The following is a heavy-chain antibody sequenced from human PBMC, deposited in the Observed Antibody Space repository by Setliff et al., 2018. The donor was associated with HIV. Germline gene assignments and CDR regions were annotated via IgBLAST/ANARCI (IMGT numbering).Heavy chain of an antibody. V-gene: IGHV1-3*01. CDR1: GYTFTSHN. CDR2: INAGNGNT. CDR3: ACDGCDSNRCYVYNWFDP. D-gene: IGHD2-2*01. J-gene: IGHJ5*02. Sequence: GASVKVSCQTSGYTFTSHNIYWVRQAPGQGLEWMGWINAGNGNTKYSQKFQSRVSITRDTPATTAFMALSSLTSNDTADYYCACDGCDSNRCYVYNWFDPWGQGTLVTVSS.